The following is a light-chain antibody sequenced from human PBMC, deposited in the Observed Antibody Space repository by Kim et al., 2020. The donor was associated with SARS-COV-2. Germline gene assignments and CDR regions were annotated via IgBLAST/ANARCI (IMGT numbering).Light chain of an antibody. Sequence: DIVMTQSPLSLPVTPGEPASISCRSSQSLLHSNGYNYLDWYLQKPGQSPHLLIYLGSNRASGVPDRFSGSGSGTDFTLKISRVEAEDVGVYYCMQALETRNTFGQGTKLEI. CDR3: MQALETRNT. CDR2: LGS. J-gene: IGKJ2*01. V-gene: IGKV2-28*01. CDR1: QSLLHSNGYNY.